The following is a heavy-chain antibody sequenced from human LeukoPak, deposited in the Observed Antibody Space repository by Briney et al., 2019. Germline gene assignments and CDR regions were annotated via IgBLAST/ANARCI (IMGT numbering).Heavy chain of an antibody. CDR1: GFRFSSEW. V-gene: IGHV3-74*01. D-gene: IGHD3-10*01. CDR3: TRDAPGGALLADY. CDR2: IKSDGTYT. J-gene: IGHJ4*02. Sequence: GGSLRLSCAASGFRFSSEWMHWVRQAPGKGLVGVSVIKSDGTYTNYADSVKGRFTISRDNAKNTLYLQMNSLRVEDTAVYFCTRDAPGGALLADYWGQGTLVTVSS.